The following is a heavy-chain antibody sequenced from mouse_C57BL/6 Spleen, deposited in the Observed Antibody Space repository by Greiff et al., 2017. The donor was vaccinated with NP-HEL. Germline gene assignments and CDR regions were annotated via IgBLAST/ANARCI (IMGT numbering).Heavy chain of an antibody. J-gene: IGHJ3*01. V-gene: IGHV5-4*01. CDR2: ISDGGSYT. CDR3: ARDEGAWFAY. CDR1: GFTFSSYA. Sequence: EVMLVESGGGLVKPGGSLKLSCAASGFTFSSYAMSWVRQTPEKRLEWVATISDGGSYTYYPDNVKGRFTISRDNAKNNLYLQMSHLTSEDTAMYYCARDEGAWFAYWGQGTLVTVSA.